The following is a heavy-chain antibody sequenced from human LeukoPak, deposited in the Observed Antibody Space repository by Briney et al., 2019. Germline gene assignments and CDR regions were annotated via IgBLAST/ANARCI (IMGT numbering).Heavy chain of an antibody. D-gene: IGHD3-22*01. CDR3: ARASYDSSDYEYFQH. CDR1: GYTFTNYD. V-gene: IGHV1-8*03. J-gene: IGHJ1*01. CDR2: MNTNSGYT. Sequence: ASVKVSCKASGYTFTNYDINWVRQAPGQGLEWMGWMNTNSGYTGYAQKFQGRVTITRNTSISTAYMELSSLRSDDTAVYYCARASYDSSDYEYFQHWGQGTLVTVSS.